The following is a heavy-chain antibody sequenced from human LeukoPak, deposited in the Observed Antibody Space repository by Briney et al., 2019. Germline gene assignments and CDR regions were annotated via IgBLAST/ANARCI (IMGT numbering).Heavy chain of an antibody. V-gene: IGHV3-23*01. CDR2: ISGSGGST. CDR3: ARDRDSSGYLYYFDY. D-gene: IGHD3-22*01. J-gene: IGHJ4*02. Sequence: GSLRLSCAASGFTFSSYAMSWVRQAPGKGLEWVSAISGSGGSTYYADSVKGRFTISRDNSKNTLYLQMNSLRAEDTAVYYCARDRDSSGYLYYFDYWGQGTLVTVSS. CDR1: GFTFSSYA.